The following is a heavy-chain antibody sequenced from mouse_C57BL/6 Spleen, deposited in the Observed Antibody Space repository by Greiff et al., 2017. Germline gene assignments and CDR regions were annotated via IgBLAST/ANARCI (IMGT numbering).Heavy chain of an antibody. D-gene: IGHD1-1*01. J-gene: IGHJ4*01. CDR2: INPHYGTT. CDR1: GYSFTDYN. CDR3: ARGEYYCGSSYYYSMDY. Sequence: VQLQQSGPELVKPGSSVKISCKASGYSFTDYNMNWVKQSNGKSLEWIGLINPHYGTTSYNQKFKGKATLTVDKSSSTAYMQLHSLTSEDSAVYYCARGEYYCGSSYYYSMDYWGQGTSVTVSS. V-gene: IGHV1-39*01.